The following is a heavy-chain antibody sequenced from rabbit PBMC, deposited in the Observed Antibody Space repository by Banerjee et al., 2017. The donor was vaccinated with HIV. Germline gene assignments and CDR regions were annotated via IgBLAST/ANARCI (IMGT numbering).Heavy chain of an antibody. V-gene: IGHV1S45*01. CDR1: GFDFSSYW. D-gene: IGHD1-1*01. Sequence: QEQLKETGGGLVQPGGSLTLSCKASGFDFSSYWMSWVRQAPGKGLEWIGNIYVGSESTNYASWAKGRFTISKTSSTTVTLQLTSLTAADTATYFCARDVSSTYYMLNLWGPGILVTVS. CDR3: ARDVSSTYYMLNL. CDR2: IYVGSEST. J-gene: IGHJ4*01.